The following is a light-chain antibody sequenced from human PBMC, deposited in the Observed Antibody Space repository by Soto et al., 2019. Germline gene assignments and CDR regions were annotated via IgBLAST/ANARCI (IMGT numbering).Light chain of an antibody. J-gene: IGLJ1*01. V-gene: IGLV2-14*03. Sequence: QSVLTQPASVSGSPGQSITISCTGSTSDIGGYNYVPWFQHHPGKAPKLMIYDVSNRPSGVSNRFSGSKSGDTASLTISGLQAEDEADYYCSSYTSNTTPYVFGTGTKVTVL. CDR1: TSDIGGYNY. CDR3: SSYTSNTTPYV. CDR2: DVS.